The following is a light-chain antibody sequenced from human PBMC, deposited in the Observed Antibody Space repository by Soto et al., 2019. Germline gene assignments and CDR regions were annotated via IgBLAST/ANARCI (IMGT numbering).Light chain of an antibody. CDR2: QDS. CDR3: QAWDSSTVV. V-gene: IGLV3-1*01. J-gene: IGLJ2*01. CDR1: KLGDKY. Sequence: SYELTQPPSVSVSPGQTASITCSAAKLGDKYACWYQQKPRQSPVLVIYQDSKRPSGIPERFSGSNSGNTAPLTISGTQAMDEADYYCQAWDSSTVVFGGGTQLTVL.